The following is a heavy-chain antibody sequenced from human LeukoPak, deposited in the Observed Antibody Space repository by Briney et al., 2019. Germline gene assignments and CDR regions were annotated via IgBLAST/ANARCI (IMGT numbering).Heavy chain of an antibody. Sequence: PSETLSLTCAVYGGSFSGYYWSWIRQPPGKGLEWIGEINHSGSTNYNPSLKSRVTISVDTSKNQFSLKLSSVTAADTAVYYCARPATYQYYYDSSDPPHYWGQGTLVTVSS. CDR2: INHSGST. J-gene: IGHJ4*02. CDR3: ARPATYQYYYDSSDPPHY. D-gene: IGHD3-22*01. V-gene: IGHV4-34*01. CDR1: GGSFSGYY.